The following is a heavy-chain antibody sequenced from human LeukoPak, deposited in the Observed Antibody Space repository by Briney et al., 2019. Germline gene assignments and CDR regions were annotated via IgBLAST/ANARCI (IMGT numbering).Heavy chain of an antibody. J-gene: IGHJ3*02. Sequence: SQTLSLTCAVSGGSISSGGYSWSWIRQPPGKGLEWIGYIYSDGSTHYNPSLRSRVTISLATSKNQFSLELVTMTAADTAVYYCARPPGPYDAFDIWGQGTMVTVSS. CDR2: IYSDGST. CDR1: GGSISSGGYS. V-gene: IGHV4-30-2*03. CDR3: ARPPGPYDAFDI.